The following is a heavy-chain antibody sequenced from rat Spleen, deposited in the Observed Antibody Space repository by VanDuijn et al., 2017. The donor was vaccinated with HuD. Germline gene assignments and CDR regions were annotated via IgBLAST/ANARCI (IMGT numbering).Heavy chain of an antibody. CDR1: GYSITSNF. CDR3: ARSEGVHYNLPFAS. CDR2: INYSGST. Sequence: EVQLQESGPGLVKPSQSLSLTCSVTGYSITSNFWGWIRKFPGNKMEWMGFINYSGSTSYIPSLKSRISITRDTSRNQFFLQVNSVTAEDTSTYYCARSEGVHYNLPFASWGQGTLVTVSS. D-gene: IGHD1-11*01. V-gene: IGHV3-1*01. J-gene: IGHJ3*01.